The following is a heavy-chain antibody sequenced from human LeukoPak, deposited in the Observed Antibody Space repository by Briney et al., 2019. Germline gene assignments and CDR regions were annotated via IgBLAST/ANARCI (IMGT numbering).Heavy chain of an antibody. Sequence: GGSLRLSCAASGFTLSSYEMNWVRQAPRKGLEWVPYISSSGSTIYYADSVKGRFTISRDNAKNSLYLQMNSLRAEDTAVYYCAREPWWFGELEGGYFDYWGQGTLVTVSS. CDR1: GFTLSSYE. J-gene: IGHJ4*02. D-gene: IGHD3-10*01. CDR3: AREPWWFGELEGGYFDY. V-gene: IGHV3-48*03. CDR2: ISSSGSTI.